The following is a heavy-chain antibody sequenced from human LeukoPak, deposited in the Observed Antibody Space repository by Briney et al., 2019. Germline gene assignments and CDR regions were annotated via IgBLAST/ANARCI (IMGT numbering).Heavy chain of an antibody. CDR1: GGTFSSYA. CDR2: IIPIFGTA. D-gene: IGHD4-17*01. V-gene: IGHV1-69*05. CDR3: AKGDYSNSYNY. J-gene: IGHJ4*02. Sequence: SVKVSCKASGGTFSSYAISWVRQAPGQGLEWMGRIIPIFGTANYAQKFQGRVTITTDESTSTAYMELSSLRSEDTAVYYCAKGDYSNSYNYWGQGTLSPSPQ.